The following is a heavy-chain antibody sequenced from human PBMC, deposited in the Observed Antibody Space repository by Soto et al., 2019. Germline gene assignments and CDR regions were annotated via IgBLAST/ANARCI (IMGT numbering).Heavy chain of an antibody. V-gene: IGHV1-2*04. J-gene: IGHJ6*02. D-gene: IGHD2-2*01. CDR3: ARSGIVVVPASSPPGYYYYGMEV. Sequence: ASVKVSCKASGYTFTGYYMHWVRQAPGQGLEWMGWINPNSGGTNYAQKFQGWVTMTRDTSISTAYMELSRLRSDDTAVYYCARSGIVVVPASSPPGYYYYGMEVWGQGTTVTVSS. CDR2: INPNSGGT. CDR1: GYTFTGYY.